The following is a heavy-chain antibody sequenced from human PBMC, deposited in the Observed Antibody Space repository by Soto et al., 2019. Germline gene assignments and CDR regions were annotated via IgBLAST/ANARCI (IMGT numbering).Heavy chain of an antibody. CDR1: GFTFSSYG. J-gene: IGHJ4*02. CDR3: AKDISMIVVIGLDY. Sequence: QVQLVESGGGVVQPGRSLRLSCAASGFTFSSYGMHWVRQAPGKGLEWVAVISYDGSNKYYADSVKGRFTISRDNSKNTLYLQMNSLRAEDTAVYYCAKDISMIVVIGLDYWGQGTLVTVSS. V-gene: IGHV3-30*18. CDR2: ISYDGSNK. D-gene: IGHD3-22*01.